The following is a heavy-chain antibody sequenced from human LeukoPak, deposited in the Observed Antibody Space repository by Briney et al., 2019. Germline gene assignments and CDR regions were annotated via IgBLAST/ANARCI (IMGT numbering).Heavy chain of an antibody. CDR3: ARYVAAAGSLDY. D-gene: IGHD6-13*01. V-gene: IGHV4-61*05. CDR1: GGSISSSSYY. CDR2: IYYSGST. Sequence: SETLSLTCTVSGGSISSSSYYWGWIRQPPGKGLEWIGYIYYSGSTHYNPTLKSRVTISVDTSKNQFSLKLSSVTAADTAVYYCARYVAAAGSLDYWGQGTLVTVSS. J-gene: IGHJ4*02.